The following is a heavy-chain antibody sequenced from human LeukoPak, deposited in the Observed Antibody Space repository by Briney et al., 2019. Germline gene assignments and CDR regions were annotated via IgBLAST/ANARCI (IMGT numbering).Heavy chain of an antibody. CDR3: ATYHRSSVYYIDA. V-gene: IGHV3-7*01. J-gene: IGHJ6*03. CDR1: GFTFSSYW. CDR2: IKQDGSEK. Sequence: GGSLRLSSAASGFTFSSYWMSWVRQAPGKGLEWVANIKQDGSEKYYVDSVKGRFTISRDNAKNSLYLQMNSLGAEDTAVYFCATYHRSSVYYIDAWGKGTTVTVSS. D-gene: IGHD6-6*01.